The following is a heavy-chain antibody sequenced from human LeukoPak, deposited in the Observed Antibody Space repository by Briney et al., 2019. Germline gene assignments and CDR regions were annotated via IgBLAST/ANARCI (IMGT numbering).Heavy chain of an antibody. CDR3: ARDRGNYYGSGSYYYDY. Sequence: SGGSLRLSCAASGFTFSDYYMSWIRQAPGKGLEWVSYISSSDSTRYYADSVKGRFTISRDNAKNSLYLQMNSLRAEDTAVYYCARDRGNYYGSGSYYYDYWGQGTLVTVSS. J-gene: IGHJ4*02. D-gene: IGHD3-10*01. V-gene: IGHV3-11*01. CDR2: ISSSDSTR. CDR1: GFTFSDYY.